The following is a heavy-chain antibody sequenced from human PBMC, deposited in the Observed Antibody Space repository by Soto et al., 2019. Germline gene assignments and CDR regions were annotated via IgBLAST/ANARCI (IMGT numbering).Heavy chain of an antibody. CDR3: AREALRYDSSGYYARADDY. D-gene: IGHD3-22*01. CDR2: IIPIFGTA. CDR1: GGTFSSYA. V-gene: IGHV1-69*01. Sequence: QVQLVQSGAEVKKPGSSVKVSCKASGGTFSSYAISWVRQAPGQGLEWMGGIIPIFGTANYAQKFQGRVTITADESTSTAYRELSSLRSDDTAVYYCAREALRYDSSGYYARADDYWGQGTLVTVSS. J-gene: IGHJ4*02.